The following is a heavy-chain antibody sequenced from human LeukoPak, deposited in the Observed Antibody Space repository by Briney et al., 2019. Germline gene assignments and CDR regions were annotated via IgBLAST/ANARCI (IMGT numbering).Heavy chain of an antibody. CDR3: ARGAAVFNWNYLSARRKYYFDY. D-gene: IGHD1-7*01. Sequence: ASVKVSCKASGYTFTSYAMHWVRQAPGQRLEWMGWINAGNGNTKYSQKFQGRVTITRDTSASTAYMELSSLRSEDTAVYYCARGAAVFNWNYLSARRKYYFDYWGQGTLVTVSS. V-gene: IGHV1-3*01. CDR2: INAGNGNT. CDR1: GYTFTSYA. J-gene: IGHJ4*02.